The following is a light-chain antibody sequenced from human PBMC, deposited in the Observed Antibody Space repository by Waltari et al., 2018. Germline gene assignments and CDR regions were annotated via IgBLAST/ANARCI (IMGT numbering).Light chain of an antibody. Sequence: QSALTQPPSASGSPGQSVTISCTGSISDVGAYDYVSWSQQHPGKAPRLLIYDGSKRPAGVHVRFSDAKSGNTASLTVSGLQADDEADYYCSSYSDIKQRVFGTGTKVTVL. CDR2: DGS. J-gene: IGLJ1*01. V-gene: IGLV2-8*01. CDR3: SSYSDIKQRV. CDR1: ISDVGAYDY.